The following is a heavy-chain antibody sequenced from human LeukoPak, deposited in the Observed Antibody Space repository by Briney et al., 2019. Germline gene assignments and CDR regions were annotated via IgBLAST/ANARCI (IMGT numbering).Heavy chain of an antibody. CDR2: ISYDGSNK. D-gene: IGHD1-1*01. CDR3: ARDPAATGTLDY. CDR1: GFTFSSYA. J-gene: IGHJ4*02. V-gene: IGHV3-30-3*01. Sequence: GGSLRPSCAASGFTFSSYAMHWVRQAPGKGLEWVAVISYDGSNKYYADSVKGRFTISRDNSKNTLYLQMNSLRAEDTAVYYCARDPAATGTLDYWGQGTLVTVSS.